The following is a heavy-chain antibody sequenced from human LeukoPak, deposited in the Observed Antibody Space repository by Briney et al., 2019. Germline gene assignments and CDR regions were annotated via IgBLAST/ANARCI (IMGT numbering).Heavy chain of an antibody. CDR2: ISGGGGST. Sequence: PGGSLRLSCAASGFTFSSYAMSWVRQAPGKGPEWVSAISGGGGSTYYADSVKGRFTISRDNSKNTLYLQMNSLRADDTAVYYCAKDSSSSPHWFDPWGQGTLVTVSS. V-gene: IGHV3-23*01. CDR1: GFTFSSYA. D-gene: IGHD6-6*01. J-gene: IGHJ5*02. CDR3: AKDSSSSPHWFDP.